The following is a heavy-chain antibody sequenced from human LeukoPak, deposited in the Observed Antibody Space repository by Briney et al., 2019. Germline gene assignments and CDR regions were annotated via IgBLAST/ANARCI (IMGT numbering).Heavy chain of an antibody. CDR3: ARRWVYDKRAFDA. V-gene: IGHV4-59*08. Sequence: SETLSLTCTVSGGSISSYYWSWIRQPPGKGLEWIAYIYHTGSTDSNPSLRSRVTISLDTSKNQFSLKLNSVTAADTAVYYCARRWVYDKRAFDAWGQGALVTVSS. D-gene: IGHD3-16*01. J-gene: IGHJ3*01. CDR1: GGSISSYY. CDR2: IYHTGST.